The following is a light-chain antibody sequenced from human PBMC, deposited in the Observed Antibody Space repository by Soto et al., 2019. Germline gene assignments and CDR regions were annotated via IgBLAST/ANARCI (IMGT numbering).Light chain of an antibody. V-gene: IGKV3-20*01. CDR3: QQYGTSPLT. CDR2: GAS. CDR1: QSVRSNS. J-gene: IGKJ4*01. Sequence: EIVLTQSPRTLSLSPGESATLSCTASQSVRSNSLAWYQQKPGQAPRLLMFGASGRATGTPPMFSGRGSGTDFTLTISRLEPEDFAVYYCQQYGTSPLTFGGGTKVDI.